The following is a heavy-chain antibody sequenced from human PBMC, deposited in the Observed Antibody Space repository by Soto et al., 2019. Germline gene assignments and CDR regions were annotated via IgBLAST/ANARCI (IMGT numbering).Heavy chain of an antibody. CDR3: ARATVTTYYYYSGMDV. D-gene: IGHD4-17*01. CDR2: IIPILGIA. V-gene: IGHV1-69*02. CDR1: GGTFSSYT. Sequence: QVQLVQSGAEVKKPGSSVKVSCKASGGTFSSYTISWVRQAPGQGLEWMGRIIPILGIANYAQKFQGRVTITADKSTSKAYMELSSLRSEDTAVYYCARATVTTYYYYSGMDVWGQGTTVTVSS. J-gene: IGHJ6*02.